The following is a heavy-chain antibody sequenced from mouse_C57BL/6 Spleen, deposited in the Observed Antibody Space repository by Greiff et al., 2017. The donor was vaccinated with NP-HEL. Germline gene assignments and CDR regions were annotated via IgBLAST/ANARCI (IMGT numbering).Heavy chain of an antibody. CDR2: IYPGSGST. J-gene: IGHJ2*01. Sequence: VQLQQPGAELVKPGASVKMSCKASGYTFTGYWITWVKQRPGQGLEWIGDIYPGSGSTNYNEKFKSKATLTVDTSSSTAYMQLSSLTSEDSAVYYCARKDYGSSYDYWGQGTTLTVSS. V-gene: IGHV1-55*01. CDR1: GYTFTGYW. CDR3: ARKDYGSSYDY. D-gene: IGHD1-1*01.